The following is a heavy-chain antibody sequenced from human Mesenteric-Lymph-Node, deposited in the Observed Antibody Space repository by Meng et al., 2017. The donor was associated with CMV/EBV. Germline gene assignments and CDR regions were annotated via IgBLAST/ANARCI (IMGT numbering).Heavy chain of an antibody. D-gene: IGHD6-13*01. J-gene: IGHJ3*02. Sequence: ASVKVSCKTSGYPFSDYYIHWVRQAPGQGLEWMGWINPNSPATNYGATSYAQKFQGRVTMTRDTSISTVYMELSSLRSDDTAMYYCARWEGSSWYKDALDIWGQGTMVTVSS. CDR1: GYPFSDYY. CDR3: ARWEGSSWYKDALDI. V-gene: IGHV1-2*02. CDR2: INPNSPATNYGAT.